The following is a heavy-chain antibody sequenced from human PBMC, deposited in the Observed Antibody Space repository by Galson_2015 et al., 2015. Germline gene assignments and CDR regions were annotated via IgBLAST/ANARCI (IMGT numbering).Heavy chain of an antibody. CDR3: AREGGDRSGSYCAY. Sequence: SLRLSCAASGFTFSSYWMSWVRQAPGKGLEWVANIKQDGSEKYYVDSVKGRFTISRDNAKNSLYLQMNSLRAEDTAVYYCAREGGDRSGSYCAYWGQGTLVTVSS. V-gene: IGHV3-7*01. J-gene: IGHJ4*02. D-gene: IGHD1-26*01. CDR2: IKQDGSEK. CDR1: GFTFSSYW.